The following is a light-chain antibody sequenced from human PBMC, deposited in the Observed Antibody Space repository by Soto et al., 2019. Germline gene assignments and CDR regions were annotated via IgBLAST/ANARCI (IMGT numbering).Light chain of an antibody. J-gene: IGKJ4*01. CDR3: QQYGSSPPLT. Sequence: EIVLTQSPGTLSSSPGERATLSCRASQSVISSYLAWYQQKPGQPPRLLIYGASSRATGIPDRFSGSGSGTDFTLTISRLEPEDFAVYYCQQYGSSPPLTFGGGTKVEIK. CDR1: QSVISSY. CDR2: GAS. V-gene: IGKV3-20*01.